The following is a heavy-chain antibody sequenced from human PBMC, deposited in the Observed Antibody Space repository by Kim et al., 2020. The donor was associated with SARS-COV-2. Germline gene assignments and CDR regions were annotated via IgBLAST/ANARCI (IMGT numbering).Heavy chain of an antibody. Sequence: GRFTISRDNAKNSLYLQMNSLRAEDTAVYYCARVQGARYVVVPAATFVDYWGQGTLVTVSS. D-gene: IGHD2-2*01. J-gene: IGHJ4*02. V-gene: IGHV3-11*06. CDR3: ARVQGARYVVVPAATFVDY.